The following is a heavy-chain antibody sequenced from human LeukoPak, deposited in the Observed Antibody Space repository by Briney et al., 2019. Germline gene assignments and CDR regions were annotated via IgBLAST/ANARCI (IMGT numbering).Heavy chain of an antibody. D-gene: IGHD1/OR15-1a*01. J-gene: IGHJ5*02. CDR1: GGSISSSSYY. CDR2: IYYSGST. V-gene: IGHV4-39*07. CDR3: ARRGEHYNWFDP. Sequence: SETLSLSCSVSGGSISSSSYYWGWIRQPPGKELEWIGSIYYSGSTYYNPSLKSRVTISVDTSKNQFSLKLSSVTAADTAVYYCARRGEHYNWFDPWGQGTLVTVSS.